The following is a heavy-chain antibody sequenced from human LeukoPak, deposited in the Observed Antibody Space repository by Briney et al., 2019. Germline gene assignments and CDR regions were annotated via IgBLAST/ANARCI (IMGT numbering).Heavy chain of an antibody. J-gene: IGHJ4*02. D-gene: IGHD2/OR15-2a*01. CDR1: GGSFSGYY. CDR2: IIHTGRT. V-gene: IGHV4-34*01. Sequence: SETLSLTCGVYGGSFSGYYWTWIRQSPGMGLEWIGEIIHTGRTNYNPSLTSRVSISVDTSKNQFSLELSSVTAADTAVYYCARGILVTVYAAFDYWGQGTLVTVSS. CDR3: ARGILVTVYAAFDY.